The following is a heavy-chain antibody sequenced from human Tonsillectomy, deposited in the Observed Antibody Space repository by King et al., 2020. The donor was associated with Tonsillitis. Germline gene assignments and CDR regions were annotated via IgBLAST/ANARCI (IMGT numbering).Heavy chain of an antibody. V-gene: IGHV4-61*01. J-gene: IGHJ6*02. D-gene: IGHD3-16*02. CDR1: GGSVSSRKQY. Sequence: VQLQESGPGLVKPSETLSLTCTVSGGSVSSRKQYWSWIRQPPGKGLEWIGYIDYSGLTNYNPSLKSRVTISLDTPNNRFSLKLSSVSAADTAVYSLARDRQYGYVWGAHRSFSAMDVWGQGTTVTVSS. CDR2: IDYSGLT. CDR3: ARDRQYGYVWGAHRSFSAMDV.